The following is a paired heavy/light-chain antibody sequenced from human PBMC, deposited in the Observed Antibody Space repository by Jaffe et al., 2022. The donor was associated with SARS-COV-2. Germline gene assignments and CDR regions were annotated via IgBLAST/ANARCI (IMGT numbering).Light chain of an antibody. CDR3: GTWDSSLSGYF. Sequence: QSVLTQPPSVSAAPGQKVTVSCSGSTSNIGNNFVSWYQHLPGTAPKLLIYDNDKRPSGIPDRFSASKSGTSATLGITGLQTGDEADYYCGTWDSSLSGYFFGTGTKVTVL. CDR2: DND. J-gene: IGLJ1*01. V-gene: IGLV1-51*01. CDR1: TSNIGNNF.
Heavy chain of an antibody. Sequence: QVELVQSGAEVRMPGASVKVSCKATGYNFASYGISWVRQAPGQGLEWMGWISAYKGKAKYAQKFQGRVTVTTDTSTSTTYLEVRSLTSDDTAVYYCARDLHRITVFGDVVWYGMDVWGQGTPVTVSS. CDR3: ARDLHRITVFGDVVWYGMDV. V-gene: IGHV1-18*01. CDR2: ISAYKGKA. CDR1: GYNFASYG. D-gene: IGHD3-3*01. J-gene: IGHJ6*02.